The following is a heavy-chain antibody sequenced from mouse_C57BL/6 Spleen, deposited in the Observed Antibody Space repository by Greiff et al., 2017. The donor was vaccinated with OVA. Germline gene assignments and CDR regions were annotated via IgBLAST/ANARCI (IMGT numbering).Heavy chain of an antibody. Sequence: QVQLQQPGTELVKPGASVKLSCKASGYTFTSYWMHWVKQRPGQGLEWIGNINPRSGDTTYNEKFKGKATLTVDKSSSTAYMQLSSLTSEDSAVYYCARHYCSGFDYWGQGTTLTVSS. D-gene: IGHD1-1*01. J-gene: IGHJ2*01. CDR2: INPRSGDT. CDR1: GYTFTSYW. CDR3: ARHYCSGFDY. V-gene: IGHV1-53*01.